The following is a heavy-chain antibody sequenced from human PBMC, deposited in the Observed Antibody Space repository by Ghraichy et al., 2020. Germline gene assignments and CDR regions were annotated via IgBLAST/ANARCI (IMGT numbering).Heavy chain of an antibody. D-gene: IGHD1-1*01. CDR2: IYTTGHT. Sequence: SQTLSLTCTVSGGSIRSDSYYWSWIRQSAGKGLEWIGRIYTTGHTNYNPSLKSRVTMSIDTSKNQFSLQLSSVTAADTAVYYCATAEVQYHFNWFDPWGQGTLVTVSS. CDR3: ATAEVQYHFNWFDP. J-gene: IGHJ5*02. V-gene: IGHV4-61*02. CDR1: GGSIRSDSYY.